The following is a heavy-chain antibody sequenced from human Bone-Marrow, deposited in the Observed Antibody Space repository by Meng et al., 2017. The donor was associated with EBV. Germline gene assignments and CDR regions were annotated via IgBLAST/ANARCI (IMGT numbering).Heavy chain of an antibody. V-gene: IGHV3-11*01. Sequence: QVQLVESGGGLVKPGGSLRLSCAASGFTFSDYYMSWIRQAPGKGLEWVSYISSSGYTIYYADSVKGRFTISRDNAKNSLYLQMNSLRAEDTAVYYCAKDRDVVLLPAATSFDYWGQGTLVTVSS. CDR2: ISSSGYTI. CDR3: AKDRDVVLLPAATSFDY. CDR1: GFTFSDYY. D-gene: IGHD2-2*01. J-gene: IGHJ4*02.